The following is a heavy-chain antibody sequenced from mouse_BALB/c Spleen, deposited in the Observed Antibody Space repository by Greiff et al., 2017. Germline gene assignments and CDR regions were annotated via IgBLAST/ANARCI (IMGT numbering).Heavy chain of an antibody. CDR2: ISSGSSTI. CDR3: ARSLWDYAMDY. CDR1: GFTFSSFG. J-gene: IGHJ4*01. D-gene: IGHD1-1*02. Sequence: EVQLVESGGGLVQPGGSRKLSCAASGFTFSSFGMHWVRQALEKGLEWVAYISSGSSTIYYADTVKGRFTISRDNPKNTLFLQMTSLRSEDTAMYYCARSLWDYAMDYWGQGTSVTVSS. V-gene: IGHV5-17*02.